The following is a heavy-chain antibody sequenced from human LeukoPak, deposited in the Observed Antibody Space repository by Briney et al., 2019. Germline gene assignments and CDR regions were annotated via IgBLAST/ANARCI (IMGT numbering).Heavy chain of an antibody. J-gene: IGHJ4*02. Sequence: PGGSLRLSCAASGFTFSSYWMHWVRQAPGKGLVWVSRINTDGSSTSYADSVKGRFTISRDNAKNTLDLQMNSLRAEDTAVYYCARGGRGYSYGYDYWGQGTLVTVSS. CDR1: GFTFSSYW. CDR2: INTDGSST. D-gene: IGHD5-18*01. CDR3: ARGGRGYSYGYDY. V-gene: IGHV3-74*01.